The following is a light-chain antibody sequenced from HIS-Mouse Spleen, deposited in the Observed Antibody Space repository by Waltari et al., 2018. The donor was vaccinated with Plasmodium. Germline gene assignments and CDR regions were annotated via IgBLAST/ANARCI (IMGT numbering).Light chain of an antibody. CDR2: GAS. CDR3: QQYNNWYT. CDR1: QSVSSN. J-gene: IGKJ2*01. Sequence: EIVRTQSPATLSVSKGERATLPCRASQSVSSNLSWYQQKPGQAPRLLIYGASTRATGIPARFSGIVSWTEFTLTIRSMQSEDFAVYYCQQYNNWYTFGQGTKLDLK. V-gene: IGKV3-15*01.